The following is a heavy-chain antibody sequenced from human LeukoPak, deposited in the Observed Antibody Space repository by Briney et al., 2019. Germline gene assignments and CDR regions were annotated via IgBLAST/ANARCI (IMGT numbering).Heavy chain of an antibody. CDR2: IYYSGST. J-gene: IGHJ2*01. D-gene: IGHD1-26*01. Sequence: SETLSLTGTVSGGSISPYYWSWIRQPPGKGLEWIGCIYYSGSTNYNPSLKSRVTMSVDTSKNQFSLKLTSVTAADTAVYYCVRVGATTSWYFDLWGRGTLVTVSS. CDR3: VRVGATTSWYFDL. CDR1: GGSISPYY. V-gene: IGHV4-59*08.